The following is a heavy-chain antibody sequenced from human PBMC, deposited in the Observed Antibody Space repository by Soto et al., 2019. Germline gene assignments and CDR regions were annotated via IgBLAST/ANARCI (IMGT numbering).Heavy chain of an antibody. V-gene: IGHV3-48*03. CDR2: ISTTGTSP. J-gene: IGHJ3*01. CDR1: VFSSINYE. D-gene: IGHD3-10*01. Sequence: GGSLRLACTASVFSSINYEMNWIRQAPGKGLEWVSHISTTGTSPYYADSVRGRFTVSRDTANNSIYLQMNSLRAEDTALYYCARDGHRGPSDAFDVWGQGTMVTVSS. CDR3: ARDGHRGPSDAFDV.